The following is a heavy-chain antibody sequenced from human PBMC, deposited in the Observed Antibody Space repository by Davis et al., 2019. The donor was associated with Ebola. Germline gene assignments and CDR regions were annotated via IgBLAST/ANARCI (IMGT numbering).Heavy chain of an antibody. D-gene: IGHD3-9*01. CDR3: ARSHSDWLLPFDY. CDR2: ISYSGIT. V-gene: IGHV4-31*03. Sequence: MPSETLSLTCTVSGGSISSDTYYWSWIRQHPGKGLEWIGYISYSGITYYNPSLMSRVTISVDTSQSQFSLKLSSVTAADTAVYYCARSHSDWLLPFDYWGQGTLATVSS. CDR1: GGSISSDTYY. J-gene: IGHJ4*02.